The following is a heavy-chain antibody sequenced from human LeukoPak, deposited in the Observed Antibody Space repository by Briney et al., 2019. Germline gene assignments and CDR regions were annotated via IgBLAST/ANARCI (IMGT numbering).Heavy chain of an antibody. CDR2: GYFRGNT. CDR1: GGSISSGAYY. Sequence: PSQTLSLTCTVSGGSISSGAYYWSWIRQVPGKGLEWIGYGYFRGNTFYNPSLKGRVTISVDTSNNHFSLQLNSVTAADTAVYYCARGYDFWSGYYFVWGQGTLVTVSS. CDR3: ARGYDFWSGYYFV. V-gene: IGHV4-31*03. D-gene: IGHD3-3*01. J-gene: IGHJ4*02.